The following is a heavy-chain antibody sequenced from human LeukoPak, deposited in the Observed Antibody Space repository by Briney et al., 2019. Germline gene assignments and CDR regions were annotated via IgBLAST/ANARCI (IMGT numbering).Heavy chain of an antibody. J-gene: IGHJ4*02. CDR2: INHSGST. V-gene: IGHV4-34*01. Sequence: GSLRLSCAASGFTFSSYEMNWVRQAPGKGLEWVGEINHSGSTNYNPSLKSRVTISVDTSKNQFSLKLSSVTAADTAVYYCARGIDIVVVVAATDHYFDYWGQGTLVTVSS. CDR1: GFTFSSYE. CDR3: ARGIDIVVVVAATDHYFDY. D-gene: IGHD2-15*01.